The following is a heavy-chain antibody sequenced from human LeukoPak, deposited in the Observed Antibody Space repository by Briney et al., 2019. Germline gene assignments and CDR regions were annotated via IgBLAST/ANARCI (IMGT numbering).Heavy chain of an antibody. D-gene: IGHD3-9*01. CDR1: GDSINSYY. CDR2: IYYSGST. J-gene: IGHJ4*02. V-gene: IGHV4-59*12. Sequence: SETLSLTCTVSGDSINSYYWSWIRQPPGKGLEWIGYIYYSGSTNYNPSLKSRVTTSVDTSKNQVSLKLSSVTAADTAVYYCAREGKVLRYFDHYFDYWGQGTLVTVSS. CDR3: AREGKVLRYFDHYFDY.